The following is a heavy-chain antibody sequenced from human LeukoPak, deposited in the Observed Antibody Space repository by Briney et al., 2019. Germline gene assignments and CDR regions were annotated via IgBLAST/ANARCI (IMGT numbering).Heavy chain of an antibody. CDR2: INQDVIAK. CDR1: GFTFSRYW. V-gene: IGHV3-7*04. J-gene: IGHJ5*01. D-gene: IGHD2-2*01. Sequence: GGSLRLSCAASGFTFSRYWMTWVRQAPGKGVEWVANINQDVIAKFFVSSVNPPFTISSANAPFSLFLQINSLRAEDTAVYYCARVFCSISSCSAYTCFDSWGQGTLVTVSS. CDR3: ARVFCSISSCSAYTCFDS.